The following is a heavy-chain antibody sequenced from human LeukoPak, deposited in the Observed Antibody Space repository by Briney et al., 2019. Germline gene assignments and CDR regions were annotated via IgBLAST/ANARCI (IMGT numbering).Heavy chain of an antibody. CDR1: GGSISSSSYY. CDR3: ARSRSGSHTGWFDP. CDR2: IYYSGST. D-gene: IGHD1-26*01. J-gene: IGHJ5*02. Sequence: SETLSLTCTVSGGSISSSSYYWGWIRQPPGKGLEWLGSIYYSGSTYYNPSLKSRVTISVDTSKNQFSLKLSSVTAADTAVYYCARSRSGSHTGWFDPWGQGTLVTVSS. V-gene: IGHV4-39*01.